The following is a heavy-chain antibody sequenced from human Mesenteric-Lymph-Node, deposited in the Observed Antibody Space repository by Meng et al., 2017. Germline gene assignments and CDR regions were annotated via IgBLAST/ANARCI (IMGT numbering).Heavy chain of an antibody. CDR1: GDSISSGEYF. D-gene: IGHD2-2*01. CDR2: MDYRGST. J-gene: IGHJ4*02. V-gene: IGHV4-30-4*01. Sequence: GQLTDAAPGRVKPSQTLSLTCTASGDSISSGEYFWSWIRQPPGKGLEWIGYMDYRGSTFYNPSLKSRVTISVDTSKNQFSLKLSSVTAADTAVYFCARGELLWDYWGQGTLVTVSS. CDR3: ARGELLWDY.